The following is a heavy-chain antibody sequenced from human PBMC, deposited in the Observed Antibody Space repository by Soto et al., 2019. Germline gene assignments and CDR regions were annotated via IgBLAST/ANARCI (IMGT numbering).Heavy chain of an antibody. D-gene: IGHD2-21*02. J-gene: IGHJ4*02. CDR2: IWYDGSNK. CDR1: GFTFSSYG. V-gene: IGHV3-33*01. Sequence: QVQLVESGGGVVQPGRSLRLSCAASGFTFSSYGMHWVRQAPGKGLEWVAVIWYDGSNKYYADSVKGRFTISRDNSKNTLYLQMNSLRAEDTAVYYCASCDLGGDCNLFDYWGQGTLVTVSS. CDR3: ASCDLGGDCNLFDY.